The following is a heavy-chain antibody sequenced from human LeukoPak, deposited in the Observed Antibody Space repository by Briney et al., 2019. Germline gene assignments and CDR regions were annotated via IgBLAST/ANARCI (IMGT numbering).Heavy chain of an antibody. D-gene: IGHD3-10*01. V-gene: IGHV5-51*01. CDR2: IYPRDSDT. CDR1: GYTFTHQW. J-gene: IGHJ4*02. CDR3: ARQSDVIGAI. Sequence: GESLKISCKASGYTFTHQWIGWVRQMSGSGLEWMGIIYPRDSDTIYSPSFQGHVTISADTSINTAYLEWSSLEASDTAIYYCARQSDVIGAIWGQGTLVTVSS.